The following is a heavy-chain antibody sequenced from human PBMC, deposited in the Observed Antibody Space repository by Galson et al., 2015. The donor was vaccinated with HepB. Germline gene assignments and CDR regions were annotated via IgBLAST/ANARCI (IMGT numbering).Heavy chain of an antibody. J-gene: IGHJ6*02. CDR2: IQEDGSDK. Sequence: LRLSCAASEFTFSSYWMSWVRQAPGKGLEWVANIQEDGSDKYYVDSVKGRFTISRDNAKNSLYLQMNSLRAEDTAVYYCAGANGYYYGMDVWGLGTTVTVSS. CDR3: AGANGYYYGMDV. V-gene: IGHV3-7*01. CDR1: EFTFSSYW. D-gene: IGHD2-8*01.